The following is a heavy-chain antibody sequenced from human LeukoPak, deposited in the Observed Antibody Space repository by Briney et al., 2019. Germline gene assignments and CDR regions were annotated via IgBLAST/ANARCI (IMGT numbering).Heavy chain of an antibody. CDR1: GFTFSDYY. Sequence: GGSLRLSCAASGFTFSDYYLSWIRQAPGKGLEWVSYISSSGRAIYCADPVKGRFTISRDNAKNSLYLQMNSLRAEDTAAYYCARGYDSSGYYSSNDAFDIWGQGTMVTVSS. CDR3: ARGYDSSGYYSSNDAFDI. CDR2: ISSSGRAI. D-gene: IGHD3-22*01. J-gene: IGHJ3*02. V-gene: IGHV3-11*04.